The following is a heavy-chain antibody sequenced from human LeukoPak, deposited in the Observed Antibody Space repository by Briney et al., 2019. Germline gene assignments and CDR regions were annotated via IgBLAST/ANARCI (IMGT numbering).Heavy chain of an antibody. CDR1: GGTFSSYA. CDR2: IIPIFGTA. D-gene: IGHD6-13*01. J-gene: IGHJ3*02. V-gene: IGHV1-69*05. Sequence: GASVKVSCKASGGTFSSYAISWVGQAPGQGLEWMGGIIPIFGTANYAQKFQGRVTITTDESTSTAYMELSSLRSEDTAVYYCARDPPIADDAFDIWGQGTVVTVSS. CDR3: ARDPPIADDAFDI.